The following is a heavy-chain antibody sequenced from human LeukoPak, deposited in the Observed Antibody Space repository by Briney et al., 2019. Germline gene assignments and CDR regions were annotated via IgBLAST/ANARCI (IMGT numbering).Heavy chain of an antibody. V-gene: IGHV1-8*01. J-gene: IGHJ4*02. Sequence: ASVKVSCKASGYTFTSYDINWVRQAAGQGLEWMGWMNPNSGNTGYAQKLQGRVTMTRNTSISTAYMELSSLRSEDTAVYYCARAPCSGGSCPPDYWGQGTLVTVSS. D-gene: IGHD2-15*01. CDR3: ARAPCSGGSCPPDY. CDR1: GYTFTSYD. CDR2: MNPNSGNT.